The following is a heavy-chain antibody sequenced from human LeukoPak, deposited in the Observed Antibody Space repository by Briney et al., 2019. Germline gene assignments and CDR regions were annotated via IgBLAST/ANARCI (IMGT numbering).Heavy chain of an antibody. J-gene: IGHJ4*02. CDR2: FDPEDGET. Sequence: ASVKVSCKVSGYTLTELSMHWVRQAPGKGLEWMGGFDPEDGETIYAQKFQGRVTMTEDTSTDTAYMEVSSLRSEDTAVYYCATRGITVVNPHRTFDYWGQRTLVTVSS. CDR3: ATRGITVVNPHRTFDY. CDR1: GYTLTELS. V-gene: IGHV1-24*01. D-gene: IGHD4-23*01.